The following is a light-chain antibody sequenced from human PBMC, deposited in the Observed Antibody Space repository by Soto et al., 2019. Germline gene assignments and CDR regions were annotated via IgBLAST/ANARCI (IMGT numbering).Light chain of an antibody. CDR3: QQYNSYLT. J-gene: IGKJ1*01. CDR1: QSISSW. V-gene: IGKV1-5*01. CDR2: DAS. Sequence: DIQMTQSPSTLSASVGDRVTITCRASQSISSWLAWYQQKPGKAPKLLIYDASSLESAVPSRFSGSGSGTEFTLTISSLQPDDFATYYCQQYNSYLTFGQGTKVDIK.